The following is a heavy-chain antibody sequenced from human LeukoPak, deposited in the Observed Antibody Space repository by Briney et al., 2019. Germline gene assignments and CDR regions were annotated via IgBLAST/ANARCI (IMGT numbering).Heavy chain of an antibody. CDR2: ISWNSGNM. CDR1: GFTFDDYA. D-gene: IGHD6-19*01. V-gene: IGHV3-9*01. J-gene: IGHJ4*02. Sequence: GGSLRLSCVVSGFTFDDYAMHLVRQAPGKRLECVSGISWNSGNMGYADSVKGRFTISRDNAKDSLYLQMNSLRAEDTALYYCVKDVTVAGAYFDYWGQGTLVAVSS. CDR3: VKDVTVAGAYFDY.